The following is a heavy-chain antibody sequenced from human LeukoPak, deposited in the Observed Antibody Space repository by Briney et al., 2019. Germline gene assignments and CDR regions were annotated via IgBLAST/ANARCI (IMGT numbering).Heavy chain of an antibody. D-gene: IGHD6-13*01. Sequence: ASVKVSCKASGYTFTSYDINWVRQATGQGLEWMGWTNPNSGNTGYAQKFQGRVTMTRNTSISTAYMELSSLRSEDTAVYYCARSDRGSWFYYYYYYMDVWGKGTTVTVSS. CDR3: ARSDRGSWFYYYYYYMDV. J-gene: IGHJ6*03. V-gene: IGHV1-8*01. CDR1: GYTFTSYD. CDR2: TNPNSGNT.